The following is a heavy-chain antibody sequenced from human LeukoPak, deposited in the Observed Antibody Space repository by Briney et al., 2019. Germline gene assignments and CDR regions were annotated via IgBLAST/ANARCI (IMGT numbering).Heavy chain of an antibody. Sequence: PGGSLRLSCAASGFTFSSYAMSWVRQAPGKGLEWVSAISGSGGSTYYADSVKGRFTISRDNSKNTLYLQMNSLRAEDTAVYYCAKDSRAIVVAGRGLGKNYFDYWGQGTLVTVSS. CDR3: AKDSRAIVVAGRGLGKNYFDY. CDR2: ISGSGGST. CDR1: GFTFSSYA. D-gene: IGHD2-15*01. J-gene: IGHJ4*02. V-gene: IGHV3-23*01.